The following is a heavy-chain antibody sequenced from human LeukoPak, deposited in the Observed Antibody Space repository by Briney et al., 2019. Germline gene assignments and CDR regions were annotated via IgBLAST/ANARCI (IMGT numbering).Heavy chain of an antibody. CDR2: IYYSGST. Sequence: SEALSLTCTVSGGSVSSYYWSWIRQPPGKGLEWIGYIYYSGSTIYNPSLKSRVTISLDTSKNQFSLKLTSVTAADTAVYYCASGSYSFYYFDYWGQGTLVTVSS. CDR3: ASGSYSFYYFDY. J-gene: IGHJ4*02. D-gene: IGHD1-26*01. CDR1: GGSVSSYY. V-gene: IGHV4-59*02.